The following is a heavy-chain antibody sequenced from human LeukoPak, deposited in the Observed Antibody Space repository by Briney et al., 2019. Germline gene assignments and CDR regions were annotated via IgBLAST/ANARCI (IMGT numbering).Heavy chain of an antibody. CDR2: MAKKDKGYATAT. D-gene: IGHD3-10*01. J-gene: IGHJ4*02. CDR1: GFTFSGSA. Sequence: PGGSLRLSCAASGFTFSGSAIHWVRQSSGKGLEWVGQMAKKDKGYATATAYAASVKGRFTISRDDSINTAYLQMNSLRADDTAVYYCAKGGALWFGELFDYWGQGTLVTVSS. CDR3: AKGGALWFGELFDY. V-gene: IGHV3-73*01.